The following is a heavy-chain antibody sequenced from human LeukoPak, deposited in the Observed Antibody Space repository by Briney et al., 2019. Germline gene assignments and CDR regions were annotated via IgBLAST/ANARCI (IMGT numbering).Heavy chain of an antibody. CDR1: GFTFSSYS. J-gene: IGHJ4*02. CDR3: ARELMGLTMIVVVNPIDY. CDR2: IISTSSYI. D-gene: IGHD3-22*01. V-gene: IGHV3-21*01. Sequence: PGGTLRLSCAASGFTFSSYSMNWVRQAPGKGLEWVSSIISTSSYIYYADSVTGRFTISRDNAKNSLFLQMNSLRAEDTAVYYCARELMGLTMIVVVNPIDYWGQGTLVTVSS.